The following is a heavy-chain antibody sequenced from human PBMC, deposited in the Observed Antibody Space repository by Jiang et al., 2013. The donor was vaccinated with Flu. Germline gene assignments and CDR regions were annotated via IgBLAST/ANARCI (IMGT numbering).Heavy chain of an antibody. CDR2: IFHSGST. CDR3: ARHGDSYYYYAMDV. CDR1: GGSISSGGYS. V-gene: IGHV4-30-2*01. J-gene: IGHJ6*02. D-gene: IGHD4-17*01. Sequence: TLSLTCAVSGGSISSGGYSWSWIRQPPGKGLEWIGYIFHSGSTYYNPSLKSRVTVSVDRSKNQFSLKLTSVTAADTAVYYCARHGDSYYYYAMDVWGQGTTVIVSS.